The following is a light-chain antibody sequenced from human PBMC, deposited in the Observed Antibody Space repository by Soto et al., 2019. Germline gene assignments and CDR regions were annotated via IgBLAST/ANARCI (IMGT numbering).Light chain of an antibody. CDR3: QQYGGSMT. Sequence: EMVLTQSPGTLSFSPGDGATLSCRASQSVSSTYLAWYQQKPGQAPRLLIYGASNRATGIPDRFRGSGSGTDFPLTISRLEQEDFAVYYCQQYGGSMTFGQATRLEIE. CDR2: GAS. J-gene: IGKJ5*01. CDR1: QSVSSTY. V-gene: IGKV3-20*01.